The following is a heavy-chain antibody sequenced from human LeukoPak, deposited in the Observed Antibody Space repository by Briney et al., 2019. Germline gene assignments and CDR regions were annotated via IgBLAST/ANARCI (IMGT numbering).Heavy chain of an antibody. D-gene: IGHD6-13*01. CDR1: GFTFSSYS. Sequence: PWGSLRLSCAASGFTFSSYSMNWVRQAPGKRLEWVSGISVSSRYKNYADSMKGRFTISRDNAKNSLYLQMNSLRAEDTAVYYCARENDSSSWYRSAFDIWGQGTMVTVSS. J-gene: IGHJ3*02. CDR3: ARENDSSSWYRSAFDI. CDR2: ISVSSRYK. V-gene: IGHV3-21*01.